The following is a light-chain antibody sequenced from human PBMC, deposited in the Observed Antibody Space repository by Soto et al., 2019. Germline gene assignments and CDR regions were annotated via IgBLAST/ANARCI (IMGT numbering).Light chain of an antibody. V-gene: IGLV1-47*02. CDR2: SIN. J-gene: IGLJ1*01. CDR1: SLTLGSNS. CDR3: VSWHDALSGHV. Sequence: QSVLTQPPSASGTPGQRVTISCSGSSLTLGSNSVSWYQHLPGAAPKLLIYSINQRPSGVPDRFSGSKSGTSASLAIRGLRSEDEADYYCVSWHDALSGHVFGTGTKLTVL.